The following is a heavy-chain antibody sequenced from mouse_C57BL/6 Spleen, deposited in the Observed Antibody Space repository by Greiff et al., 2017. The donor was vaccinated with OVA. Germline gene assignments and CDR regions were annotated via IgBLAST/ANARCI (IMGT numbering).Heavy chain of an antibody. D-gene: IGHD1-1*01. CDR2: IYPGDGDT. J-gene: IGHJ1*03. CDR3: ARYTVVPYWYFDV. CDR1: GYAFSSYW. V-gene: IGHV1-80*01. Sequence: VQLQQSGAELVKPGASVKISCKASGYAFSSYWMNWVKQRPGKGLEWIGQIYPGDGDTNYNGKFKGKATLTADKSSSTAYMQLSSLTSEDSAVYFCARYTVVPYWYFDVWGTGTTVTVSS.